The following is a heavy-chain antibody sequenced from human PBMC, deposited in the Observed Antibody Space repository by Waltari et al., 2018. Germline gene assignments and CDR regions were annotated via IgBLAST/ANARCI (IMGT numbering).Heavy chain of an antibody. J-gene: IGHJ3*02. D-gene: IGHD4-17*01. CDR2: ISYDGSNK. CDR3: ASLMTTVTPSGGDAFDI. V-gene: IGHV3-30*01. CDR1: GFTFRSHS. Sequence: QVQLVESGGGVVQPGRSLRLSCAASGFTFRSHSMHWVRQAPGKVLEWLAIISYDGSNKYYADSVKGRFTISRDNSKNTLYLQMNSLRAEDTAVYYCASLMTTVTPSGGDAFDIWGQGTMVTVSS.